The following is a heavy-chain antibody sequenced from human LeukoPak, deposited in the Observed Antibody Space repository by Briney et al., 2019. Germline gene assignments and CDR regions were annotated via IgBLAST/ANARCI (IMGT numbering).Heavy chain of an antibody. J-gene: IGHJ6*03. Sequence: GGSLRLSCAASGFTFSSYGMHWVRQAPAKGLEWVAFIRYDGSNKYYADSVKGRFTISRDNSKNTLYLQMNSLRAEDTAVYYCAKVGPLAFYYMDVWGKGTTVTVSS. V-gene: IGHV3-30*02. CDR2: IRYDGSNK. D-gene: IGHD3-10*01. CDR3: AKVGPLAFYYMDV. CDR1: GFTFSSYG.